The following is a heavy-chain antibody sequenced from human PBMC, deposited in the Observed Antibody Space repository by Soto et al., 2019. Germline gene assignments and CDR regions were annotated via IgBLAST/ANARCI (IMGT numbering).Heavy chain of an antibody. CDR2: IYPGDATT. CDR1: GYRFSSFW. Sequence: GESLRISCKISGYRFSSFWIAWVRQKPGKGLEWMGIIYPGDATTRYSPSFQGQVTISVDKSISTAYLQWSSLKASDTAMYYCATYYDSSALGYFDPWGQGTLVTVSS. V-gene: IGHV5-51*01. J-gene: IGHJ5*02. D-gene: IGHD3-22*01. CDR3: ATYYDSSALGYFDP.